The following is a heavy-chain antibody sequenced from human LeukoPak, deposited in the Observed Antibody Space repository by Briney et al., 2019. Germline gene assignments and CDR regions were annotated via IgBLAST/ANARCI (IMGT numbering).Heavy chain of an antibody. Sequence: SETLSLTCTVSGGSISSSSYYWGWIRQPPGKGLEWIGSIYYSGSTYYNPSLKSRVTISVDTSKNQFSLKLSSVTAADTAVYYCARTAGYSSSWNWFDPWGQGTLVTVSS. V-gene: IGHV4-39*07. J-gene: IGHJ5*02. D-gene: IGHD6-13*01. CDR1: GGSISSSSYY. CDR2: IYYSGST. CDR3: ARTAGYSSSWNWFDP.